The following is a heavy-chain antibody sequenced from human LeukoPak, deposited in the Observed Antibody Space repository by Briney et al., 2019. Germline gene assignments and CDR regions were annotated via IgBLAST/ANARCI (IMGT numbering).Heavy chain of an antibody. CDR3: ARGRIQLWTLNYYYGMDV. D-gene: IGHD5-18*01. CDR1: GGSFSGYY. Sequence: SETLSLTRAVYGGSFSGYYWSWIRQPPGKGLEWIGEINHSGSTNYNPSLKSRVTISVDTSKNQFSLKLSSVTAADTAVYYCARGRIQLWTLNYYYGMDVWGQGTTVTVSS. CDR2: INHSGST. J-gene: IGHJ6*02. V-gene: IGHV4-34*01.